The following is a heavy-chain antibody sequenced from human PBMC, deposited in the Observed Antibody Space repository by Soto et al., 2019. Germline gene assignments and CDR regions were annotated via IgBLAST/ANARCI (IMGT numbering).Heavy chain of an antibody. J-gene: IGHJ6*03. Sequence: QPGGSLSLSCAASGFTFSSYWMSWVRQAPGKGLEWVANIKQDGSEKYYVDSVKGRFTISRDNAKNSLYLQMNSLRAEDTAVYYCASLVSKAAAGIWAYYYYYYYMDVWGKGTTVTVSS. V-gene: IGHV3-7*01. CDR1: GFTFSSYW. CDR3: ASLVSKAAAGIWAYYYYYYYMDV. D-gene: IGHD6-13*01. CDR2: IKQDGSEK.